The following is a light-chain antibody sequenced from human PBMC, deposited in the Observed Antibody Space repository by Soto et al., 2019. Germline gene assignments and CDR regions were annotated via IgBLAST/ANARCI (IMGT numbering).Light chain of an antibody. V-gene: IGKV3-20*01. CDR1: QSVYYNY. CDR3: QQYIRSPLT. Sequence: EIVLTQSPGTLSLSPGERATLSCRASQSVYYNYLAWYQQKPGQAPRLVIYGASNRATGIPDRFSASGSGTDFTRTISRLEPEDFALYYCQQYIRSPLTFGQGTKVEIK. J-gene: IGKJ1*01. CDR2: GAS.